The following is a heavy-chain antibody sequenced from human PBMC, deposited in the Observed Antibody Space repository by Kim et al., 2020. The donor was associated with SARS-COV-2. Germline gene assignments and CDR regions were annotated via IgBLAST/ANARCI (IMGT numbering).Heavy chain of an antibody. J-gene: IGHJ4*02. CDR2: ANRSAN. Sequence: ANRSANAYAASVKGRVTISRDDSKNTAYLQMNSLKTEDTAVYYCTRHLGVWGQGTLVTVSS. V-gene: IGHV3-73*01. CDR3: TRHLGV. D-gene: IGHD3-10*01.